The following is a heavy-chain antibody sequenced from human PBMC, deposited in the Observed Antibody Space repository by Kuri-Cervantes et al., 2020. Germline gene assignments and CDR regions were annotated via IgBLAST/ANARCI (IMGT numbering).Heavy chain of an antibody. Sequence: GESLKISCAASGFTFSSYAMSWARQAPGKGLEWVSAISGSSGSTIYYADSVKGRFTISRDNAKNSLYLQMNSLRAEDTAVYYCARGALQWELLTGYFDYWGQGTLVTVSS. CDR2: ISGSSGSTI. CDR1: GFTFSSYA. D-gene: IGHD1-26*01. J-gene: IGHJ4*02. V-gene: IGHV3-23*01. CDR3: ARGALQWELLTGYFDY.